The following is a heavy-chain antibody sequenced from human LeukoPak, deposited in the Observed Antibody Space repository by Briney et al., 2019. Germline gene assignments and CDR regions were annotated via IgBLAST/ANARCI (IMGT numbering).Heavy chain of an antibody. J-gene: IGHJ4*02. CDR3: AWRDGYSYGFWVN. CDR1: GGSISSGGYY. D-gene: IGHD5-18*01. CDR2: IYYSGST. V-gene: IGHV4-31*03. Sequence: SETLSLTCTVSGGSISSGGYYWSWIRQHPGKGLEWIGYIYYSGSTYYNPSLKSRVTISVDTSKNQFSLKLSSVTAADTAVYYCAWRDGYSYGFWVNWGQGTLVTVSS.